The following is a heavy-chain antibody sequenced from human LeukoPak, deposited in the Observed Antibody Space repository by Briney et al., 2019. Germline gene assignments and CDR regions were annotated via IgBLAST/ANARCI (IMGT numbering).Heavy chain of an antibody. CDR1: GGSISSSSYY. CDR2: IYYSGST. V-gene: IGHV4-39*07. Sequence: SETLSLTCTVSGGSISSSSYYWGWIRQPPGKGLEWIGSIYYSGSTYYNPSLKSRVTISVDTSKNQFSLKLSSVTAADTAVYYCAREFRHYYGSGSGLFGYWGQGTLVTVSS. J-gene: IGHJ4*02. D-gene: IGHD3-10*01. CDR3: AREFRHYYGSGSGLFGY.